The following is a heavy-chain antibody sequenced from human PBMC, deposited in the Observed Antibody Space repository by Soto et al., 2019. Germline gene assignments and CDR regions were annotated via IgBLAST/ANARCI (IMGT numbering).Heavy chain of an antibody. CDR2: IYYSGST. D-gene: IGHD5-18*01. J-gene: IGHJ4*02. Sequence: LCGGSISSGGYYWSWIRQHPGKGLEWIGYIYYSGSTYYNPSLKSRVTISVDTSKNQFSLKLSSVTAADTAVYYCARQEGYSYGIDYWGQGTLVTVSS. CDR1: GGSISSGGYY. V-gene: IGHV4-31*02. CDR3: ARQEGYSYGIDY.